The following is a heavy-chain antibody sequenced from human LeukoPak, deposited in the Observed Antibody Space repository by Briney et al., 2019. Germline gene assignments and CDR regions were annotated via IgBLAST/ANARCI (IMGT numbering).Heavy chain of an antibody. CDR2: INHSGST. Sequence: SETLSLTCAVYGGSFSGYYWSWIRQPPGKGLERIGEINHSGSTNYNPSLKSRVTISVDTSKNQFSLKLSSVTAADTAVYYCARQGDIVVVPAAPAIYAFDIWGQGTMVTISS. CDR3: ARQGDIVVVPAAPAIYAFDI. D-gene: IGHD2-2*01. V-gene: IGHV4-34*01. CDR1: GGSFSGYY. J-gene: IGHJ3*02.